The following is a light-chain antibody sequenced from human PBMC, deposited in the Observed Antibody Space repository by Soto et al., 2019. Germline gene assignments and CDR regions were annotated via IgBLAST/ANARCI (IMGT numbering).Light chain of an antibody. CDR3: QQLNSYLIT. Sequence: DIQLTQSPSFLSASVGDRVTITCRASQGISSSLAWYQQKPGKAPKLLIYAASTLQSGVPSRFSGSGSGTEFTLTISSLQPEDFATYYCQQLNSYLITFGQGTQLEIK. V-gene: IGKV1-9*01. J-gene: IGKJ5*01. CDR2: AAS. CDR1: QGISSS.